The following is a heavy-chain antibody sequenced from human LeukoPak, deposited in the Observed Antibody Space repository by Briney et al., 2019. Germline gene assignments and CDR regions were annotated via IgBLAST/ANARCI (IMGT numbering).Heavy chain of an antibody. V-gene: IGHV4-4*07. CDR1: GGSISSYY. D-gene: IGHD1-26*01. Sequence: SETLSLTCTVSGGSISSYYWSWIRQPAGKGLEWIGRIYTSGSTNYNPSLKSRVTMSVDTSKNQFSLKLSSVTAADTAVYYCARDSSGAPPYYFDYWGQGTLVTASS. J-gene: IGHJ4*02. CDR2: IYTSGST. CDR3: ARDSSGAPPYYFDY.